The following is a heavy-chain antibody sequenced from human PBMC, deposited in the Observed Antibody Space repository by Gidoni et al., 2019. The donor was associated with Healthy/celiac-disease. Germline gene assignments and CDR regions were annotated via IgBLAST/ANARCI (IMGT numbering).Heavy chain of an antibody. CDR2: ISAYNGNT. Sequence: QVQLVQSGAEVKKPGSSVKVSSKASGSTFTSSGISWVRQAPGQGLEWMGWISAYNGNTNYAQKLQGRVTMTTDTSASTAYMELRSLRSDDTAVYYCARDRGRRYSYGEDFDYWGQGTLVTVSS. J-gene: IGHJ4*02. CDR3: ARDRGRRYSYGEDFDY. V-gene: IGHV1-18*01. CDR1: GSTFTSSG. D-gene: IGHD5-18*01.